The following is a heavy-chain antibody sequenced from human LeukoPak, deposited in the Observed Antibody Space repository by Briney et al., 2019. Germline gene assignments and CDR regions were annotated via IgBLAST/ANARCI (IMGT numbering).Heavy chain of an antibody. CDR1: GFPFSSYC. Sequence: PGGSLRLSCAASGFPFSSYCRSWIRQAPGKGLEWVANIKQDGSAKYYVDSVKGRFTISKDNAKNSLYLQLTGMRAYDTAVYYCARWTGTSGFDYWGQGTLVTVSS. CDR2: IKQDGSAK. D-gene: IGHD3/OR15-3a*01. J-gene: IGHJ4*02. V-gene: IGHV3-7*01. CDR3: ARWTGTSGFDY.